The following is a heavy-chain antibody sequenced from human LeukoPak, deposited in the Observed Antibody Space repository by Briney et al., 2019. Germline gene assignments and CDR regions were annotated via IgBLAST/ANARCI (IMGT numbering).Heavy chain of an antibody. CDR2: INHSGST. J-gene: IGHJ6*04. V-gene: IGHV4-34*01. CDR3: ASSGMDV. Sequence: SETLSLTCAVYGGSFSGYYWSWIRQPPGKGLEWIGEINHSGSTNYHPSLKSRVTISVDTSKNQFSLKLSSVTAADTAVYYCASSGMDVWGKGTTVTVSS. CDR1: GGSFSGYY.